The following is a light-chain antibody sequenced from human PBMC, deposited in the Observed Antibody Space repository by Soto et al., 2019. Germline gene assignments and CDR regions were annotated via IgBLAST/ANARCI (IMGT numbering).Light chain of an antibody. J-gene: IGLJ1*01. CDR2: EGF. CDR1: SNDVGTYNL. Sequence: QSVLTQPASVSGSPGQSITLSCTGTSNDVGTYNLVSWYQQHPGKAPKLIIFEGFKRPSGVSNRFSGSKSGNTASLTISGLQAEDEADYYCCSYATTFYVFGSGTKVTVL. CDR3: CSYATTFYV. V-gene: IGLV2-23*01.